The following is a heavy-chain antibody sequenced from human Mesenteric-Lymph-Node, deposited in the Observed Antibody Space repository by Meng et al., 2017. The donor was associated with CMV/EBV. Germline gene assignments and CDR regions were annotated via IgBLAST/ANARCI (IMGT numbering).Heavy chain of an antibody. CDR2: IKQDGSEK. CDR3: ARAPLGAFDY. V-gene: IGHV3-7*01. J-gene: IGHJ4*02. CDR1: GFTVSSNY. Sequence: GESLKISCAASGFTVSSNYMSWVRQAPGKGLEWVANIKQDGSEKYYVDSVKGRFTISRDNAKNSLYLQMNSLRAEDTAVYYCARAPLGAFDYWGQGTLVTVSS.